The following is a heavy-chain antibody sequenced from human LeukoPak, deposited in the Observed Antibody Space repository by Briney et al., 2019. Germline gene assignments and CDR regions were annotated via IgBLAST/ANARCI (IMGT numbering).Heavy chain of an antibody. J-gene: IGHJ3*02. V-gene: IGHV4-30-4*01. CDR3: ARDCSGGSCYGAFDI. D-gene: IGHD2-15*01. CDR2: IYDSGST. CDR1: GASIRSGDYY. Sequence: KTSETLSLTCTASGASIRSGDYYWSWIRQPPGKGLEWIGYIYDSGSTYYNPSLKSRITISVDTSENRFSLKLSSVTATDTAVYYCARDCSGGSCYGAFDIWGQGTMVTVSS.